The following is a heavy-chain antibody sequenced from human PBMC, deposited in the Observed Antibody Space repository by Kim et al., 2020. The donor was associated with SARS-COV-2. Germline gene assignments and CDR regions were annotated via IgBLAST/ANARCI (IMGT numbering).Heavy chain of an antibody. CDR3: AILQFSVDFNMVRGVIDPLDY. J-gene: IGHJ4*02. CDR2: MSYDGSDK. V-gene: IGHV3-30*03. Sequence: GGSLRLSCTASGFTFSTYGMHWVRQAPGKGLEWVAVMSYDGSDKYYTDSVKGRFTISRDNSKNTLYLQMNSLRAEDTAVYYCAILQFSVDFNMVRGVIDPLDYWGRGTLVTVSS. D-gene: IGHD3-10*01. CDR1: GFTFSTYG.